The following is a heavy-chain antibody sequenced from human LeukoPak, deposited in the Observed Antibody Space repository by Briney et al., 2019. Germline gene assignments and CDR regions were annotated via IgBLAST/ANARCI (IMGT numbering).Heavy chain of an antibody. CDR2: ISYDGSNK. D-gene: IGHD3-10*01. V-gene: IGHV3-30-3*01. Sequence: GGSLRLSCAASGFTFSSYAMHWVRQAPGKGLEWVAVISYDGSNKYYADSVKGRFTISRDNSKNTLYLQMNSLRAEDTAVYYCARDQNTMVRGVNITPYYFDYWGQGTLVTVSS. J-gene: IGHJ4*02. CDR1: GFTFSSYA. CDR3: ARDQNTMVRGVNITPYYFDY.